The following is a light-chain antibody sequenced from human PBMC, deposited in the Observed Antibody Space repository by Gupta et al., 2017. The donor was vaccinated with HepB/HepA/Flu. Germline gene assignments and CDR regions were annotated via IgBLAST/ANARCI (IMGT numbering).Light chain of an antibody. J-gene: IGKJ4*01. Sequence: IVMTQSTATLSVSPGDRATLSCRASRSITNNLAWYQQTPGQAPRLLIYGAVTRASGVPARSSGSGSGTEFTLTISSLQSEDFAVYYCQQYNNWPLTFGGGTKVEIK. CDR2: GAV. CDR1: RSITNN. V-gene: IGKV3-15*01. CDR3: QQYNNWPLT.